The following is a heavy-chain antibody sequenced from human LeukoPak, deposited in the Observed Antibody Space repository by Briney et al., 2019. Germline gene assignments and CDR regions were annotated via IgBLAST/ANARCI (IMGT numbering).Heavy chain of an antibody. D-gene: IGHD6-19*01. CDR2: IYSGGST. CDR1: GFTVSSNY. Sequence: AGGSLRLSCAASGFTVSSNYMSWVRQAPGKGLEWVSVIYSGGSTYYADSVKGRFTISRDSSKNTLYLQMNSRTAEDTAVYYCAKGKQWLVDGNFDYWGQGTLVTVSS. V-gene: IGHV3-53*01. J-gene: IGHJ4*02. CDR3: AKGKQWLVDGNFDY.